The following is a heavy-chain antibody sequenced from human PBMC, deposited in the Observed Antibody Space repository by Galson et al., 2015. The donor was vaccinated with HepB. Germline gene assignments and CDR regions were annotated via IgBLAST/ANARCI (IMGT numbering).Heavy chain of an antibody. D-gene: IGHD3-10*01. CDR2: TNSDGRST. CDR1: GFTFSRYW. J-gene: IGHJ6*02. Sequence: SLRLSCAASGFTFSRYWMHWVRQAPGKGLVWVSRTNSDGRSTSYADSVKGRFTISRDNAKNTMYLQMNSLRAEDTAVYYCARDQVLWFGSDEGGMDVWGQGTTVTVSS. CDR3: ARDQVLWFGSDEGGMDV. V-gene: IGHV3-74*01.